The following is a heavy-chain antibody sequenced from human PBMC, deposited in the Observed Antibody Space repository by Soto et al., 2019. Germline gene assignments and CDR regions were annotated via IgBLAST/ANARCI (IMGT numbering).Heavy chain of an antibody. V-gene: IGHV4-59*01. CDR3: ARLAGFRITRTTFLDSRWFDT. Sequence: QVQLQESGPGLVKPSETLSLTCTVSGGSMSSYYWNWIRQPPGKGLEWMGYIYYSGSTNYNPSLKSRVTISIDTSKNQFSLRLNSVTAADTAVYYCARLAGFRITRTTFLDSRWFDTWGQGTLVTVSS. CDR2: IYYSGST. J-gene: IGHJ5*02. CDR1: GGSMSSYY. D-gene: IGHD1-7*01.